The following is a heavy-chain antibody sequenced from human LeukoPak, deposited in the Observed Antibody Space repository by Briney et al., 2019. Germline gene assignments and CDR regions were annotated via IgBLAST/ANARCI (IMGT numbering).Heavy chain of an antibody. CDR2: ISYDGSNK. V-gene: IGHV3-30-3*01. Sequence: GGSLRLSCAASGFTFSSYAMHWVRQAPGKGLEWVAVISYDGSNKYYADSVKGRFTISRDNSKNTLYLQMNSLRAEDTAVYYCARGLLGAPTTYFDHWGQGTLVTVSS. CDR1: GFTFSSYA. J-gene: IGHJ4*02. CDR3: ARGLLGAPTTYFDH. D-gene: IGHD1-26*01.